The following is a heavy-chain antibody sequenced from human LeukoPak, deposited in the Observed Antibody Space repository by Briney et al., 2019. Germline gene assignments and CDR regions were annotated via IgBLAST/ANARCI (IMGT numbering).Heavy chain of an antibody. V-gene: IGHV4-39*07. CDR2: IYYSGST. D-gene: IGHD3-3*01. CDR1: GGSISSSTYY. Sequence: SETLSFTCTVSGGSISSSTYYWGWIRQPPGKGLEWIGNIYYSGSTYYNPSLKSRVTISIDTSKNQFSLKLSSVTAADTAVYYCARGKNDFWSGYYTVQPEYYFDYWGQGTLVTVSS. J-gene: IGHJ4*02. CDR3: ARGKNDFWSGYYTVQPEYYFDY.